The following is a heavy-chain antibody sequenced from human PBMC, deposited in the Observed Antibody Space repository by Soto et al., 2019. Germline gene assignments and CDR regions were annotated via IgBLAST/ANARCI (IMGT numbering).Heavy chain of an antibody. J-gene: IGHJ4*02. D-gene: IGHD6-19*01. V-gene: IGHV3-23*01. CDR1: GFTFISYA. CDR3: AKGGTVYSSAWYPSY. Sequence: GGSLRLSCAASGFTFISYAMSWVRQAPGKGLEWVSGISGSGGTTYYADSVKGRFTISRDNYKNTLYLQMNSLRAEDTAVYYCAKGGTVYSSAWYPSYWGQGTLVTVSS. CDR2: ISGSGGTT.